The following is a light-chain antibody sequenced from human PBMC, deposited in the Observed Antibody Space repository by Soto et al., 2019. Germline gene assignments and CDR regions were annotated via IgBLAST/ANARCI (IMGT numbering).Light chain of an antibody. V-gene: IGKV1-5*01. CDR3: HQDNRYGSWT. Sequence: DIQMTQSPSTLSASVGDRVTITCRASRSISDWLAWYQQKPGKAPKLLIYDASNLVIGVPSRFSGSGAGTEFTLNISPLQPDDFATSYCHQDNRYGSWTFGQGTKLVIK. CDR2: DAS. J-gene: IGKJ1*01. CDR1: RSISDW.